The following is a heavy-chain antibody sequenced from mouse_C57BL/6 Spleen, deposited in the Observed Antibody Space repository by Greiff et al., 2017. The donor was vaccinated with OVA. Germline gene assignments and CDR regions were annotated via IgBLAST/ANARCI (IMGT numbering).Heavy chain of an antibody. Sequence: QVQLQQSGAELVRPGASVTLSCKASGYTFTDYEMHWVKQTPVHGLEWIGAIDPETGGTAYNQKFKGKAILTADKSSSTAYMELRSLTSEDSAVYYCTSPFITTVVATNYWGQGTTLTVSS. CDR3: TSPFITTVVATNY. CDR1: GYTFTDYE. D-gene: IGHD1-1*01. CDR2: IDPETGGT. J-gene: IGHJ2*01. V-gene: IGHV1-15*01.